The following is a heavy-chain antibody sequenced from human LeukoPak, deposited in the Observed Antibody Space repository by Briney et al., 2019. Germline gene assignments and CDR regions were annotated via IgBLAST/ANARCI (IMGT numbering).Heavy chain of an antibody. J-gene: IGHJ4*02. D-gene: IGHD2-2*01. Sequence: GGSLRLSCAASGFTFRSYAMSWVRQAPGKGLEWVSAISGSGGSTYYADFVKGRFTISRDNSKNTLYLQMNSLRAEDTAVYYCAKALSYRGYCSSTSCYGPFDYWGQGTLVTVSS. CDR3: AKALSYRGYCSSTSCYGPFDY. CDR2: ISGSGGST. CDR1: GFTFRSYA. V-gene: IGHV3-23*01.